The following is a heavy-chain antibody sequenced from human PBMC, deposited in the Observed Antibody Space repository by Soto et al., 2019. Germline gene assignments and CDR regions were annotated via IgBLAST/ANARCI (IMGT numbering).Heavy chain of an antibody. V-gene: IGHV3-7*03. Sequence: EVQLVESGGGLVQPGGSLRLSCAASGFTFSSYSMSWVRQAPGKGLEWVANINKNGGEKYYVDSVKGRFNISRDNAKNSLYLQMNSLRAEDTAVYYCARPWDTAMVSTWNYWGQGTLVTVSS. D-gene: IGHD5-18*01. J-gene: IGHJ4*02. CDR2: INKNGGEK. CDR3: ARPWDTAMVSTWNY. CDR1: GFTFSSYS.